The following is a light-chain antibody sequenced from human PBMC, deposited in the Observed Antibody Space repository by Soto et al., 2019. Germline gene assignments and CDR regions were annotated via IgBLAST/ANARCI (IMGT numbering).Light chain of an antibody. CDR1: SSDVGGYNY. J-gene: IGLJ1*01. Sequence: QSALTQPASVSGSPGQSITISCTGTSSDVGGYNYVSWYQQHPGKAPKLMIYDVSNRPSGVSNRSSGSNSGNTASLTISGLQAEDEADYYCSSYTTSSTLLYVYGTGTKLTVL. CDR2: DVS. V-gene: IGLV2-14*01. CDR3: SSYTTSSTLLYV.